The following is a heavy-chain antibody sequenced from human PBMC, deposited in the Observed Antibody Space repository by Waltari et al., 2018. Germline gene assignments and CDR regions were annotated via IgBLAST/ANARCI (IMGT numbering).Heavy chain of an antibody. J-gene: IGHJ6*02. CDR1: GDSVSSNSAA. V-gene: IGHV6-1*01. CDR2: TYYRTKWYN. CDR3: ARVVYCSSTSCHIYYYYGMDV. D-gene: IGHD2-2*02. Sequence: QVQLQQSGPGLVKPSQTLSLTCAISGDSVSSNSAAWNWIRQSPSRGLEWLGRTYYRTKWYNDDAVSVKSRITINPDTSKNQFSLQLNSVTPEDTAVYYCARVVYCSSTSCHIYYYYGMDVWGQGTTVTVSS.